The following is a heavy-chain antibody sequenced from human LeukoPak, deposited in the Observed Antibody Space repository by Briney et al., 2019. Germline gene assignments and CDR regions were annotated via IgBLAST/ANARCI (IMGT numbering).Heavy chain of an antibody. V-gene: IGHV4-59*01. D-gene: IGHD6-19*01. CDR3: ARGGWYRDY. J-gene: IGHJ4*02. Sequence: SETLSLTCTVSGGFMSSYYWSWIRQPPGKGLEWIGYIYYSGSTNYNPSLKSRLTISVDTSKNQSSLKLRSVTAADTAVYYCARGGWYRDYWGQGTLVTVSS. CDR2: IYYSGST. CDR1: GGFMSSYY.